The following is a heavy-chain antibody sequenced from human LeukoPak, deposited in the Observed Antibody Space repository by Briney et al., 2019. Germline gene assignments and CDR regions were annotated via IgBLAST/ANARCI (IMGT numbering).Heavy chain of an antibody. Sequence: GRSLRLSCAASGFTFSSYGMHWVRQAPGKGLEWVAVIWYDGSNKYYTDSVKGRFTISRDNSKNTLYLQMNSLRAEDAAVYYCAREGAHSSSWYGYYYYGMDVWGQGTTVTVSS. CDR1: GFTFSSYG. CDR3: AREGAHSSSWYGYYYYGMDV. CDR2: IWYDGSNK. J-gene: IGHJ6*02. V-gene: IGHV3-33*01. D-gene: IGHD6-13*01.